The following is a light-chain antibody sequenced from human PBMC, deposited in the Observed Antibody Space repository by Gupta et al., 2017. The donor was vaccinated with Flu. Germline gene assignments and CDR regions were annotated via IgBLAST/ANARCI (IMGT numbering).Light chain of an antibody. CDR3: QQSYSAPVT. V-gene: IGKV1-39*01. CDR2: TAS. Sequence: PSSLSASVGDRVTITCRASQSISIYLNWYQQKPGKAPKLLIFTASTFQNGVPSRFSGSGSGTEFTLTITSLQPEDFATYYCQQSYSAPVTFGGGTKLEIK. CDR1: QSISIY. J-gene: IGKJ4*01.